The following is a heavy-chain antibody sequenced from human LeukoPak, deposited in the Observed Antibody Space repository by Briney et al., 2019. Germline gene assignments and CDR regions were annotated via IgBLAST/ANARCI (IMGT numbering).Heavy chain of an antibody. Sequence: SVKVSCKASGGSFSSYAINWVRQAPGQGLEWMGGIIPIFGTANCAQKFQDRVTITAVESMSTVYMELSSLRSEDTAVYYCARGWLAESMVVTPYNYWGQGTLVTVSS. D-gene: IGHD4-23*01. J-gene: IGHJ4*02. CDR2: IIPIFGTA. CDR1: GGSFSSYA. CDR3: ARGWLAESMVVTPYNY. V-gene: IGHV1-69*01.